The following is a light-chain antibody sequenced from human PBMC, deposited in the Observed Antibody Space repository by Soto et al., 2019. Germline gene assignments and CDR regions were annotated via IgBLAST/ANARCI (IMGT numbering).Light chain of an antibody. V-gene: IGLV2-14*01. CDR3: SSYTSSSSYV. CDR1: SSDVGGCNY. CDR2: AVT. Sequence: QSVLPQPASVSESPGQSITISCTGTSSDVGGCNYVSWYQQPPGKAPKLMIYAVTNRPSGVSNRFSGSKSGNTASLTISGLQAEDEADYYCSSYTSSSSYVFGTGTKVTVL. J-gene: IGLJ1*01.